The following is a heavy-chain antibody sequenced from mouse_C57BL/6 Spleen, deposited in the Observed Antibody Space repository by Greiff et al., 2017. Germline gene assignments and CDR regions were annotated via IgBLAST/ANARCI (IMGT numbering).Heavy chain of an antibody. CDR2: IYPGNSDT. D-gene: IGHD2-3*01. CDR3: TRESLIDGYYGFAY. Sequence: VQLQQSGTVLARPGASVKMSCKTSGYTFTSYWMHWVKQRPGQGLEWIGAIYPGNSDTSYNQKFKGKAKLTVVTSASTAYMERSSLTNEDSAVYYCTRESLIDGYYGFAYWGQGTLVTVSA. J-gene: IGHJ3*01. CDR1: GYTFTSYW. V-gene: IGHV1-5*01.